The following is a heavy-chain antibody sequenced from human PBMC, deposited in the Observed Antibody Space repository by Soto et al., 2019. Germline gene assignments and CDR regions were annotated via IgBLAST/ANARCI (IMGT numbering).Heavy chain of an antibody. J-gene: IGHJ3*02. CDR2: INWNGGST. CDR3: VGGLHLGELLDAFDI. CDR1: GFTFDDYG. D-gene: IGHD3-16*01. Sequence: GGSLRLSCAASGFTFDDYGMSWVRQAPGKGLEWVSGINWNGGSTGYADSVKGRFTISRDNAKNSLYLQMNSLRAEDTALYHCVGGLHLGELLDAFDIWGQGTMVTVSS. V-gene: IGHV3-20*01.